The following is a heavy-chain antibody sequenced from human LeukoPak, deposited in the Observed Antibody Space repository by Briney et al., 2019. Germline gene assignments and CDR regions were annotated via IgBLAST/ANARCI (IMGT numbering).Heavy chain of an antibody. D-gene: IGHD6-19*01. CDR3: ARAASVAGTYALNH. CDR1: GFTVSSNY. Sequence: PWESLRLSCAVSGFTVSSNYMSWVRQAPGKGLEWISVIYGGGSTYYADSVKGRFTISGDNSKNPLYLQMNSVRAEDTAVYYCARAASVAGTYALNHWGQGTLVTVSS. V-gene: IGHV3-66*01. CDR2: IYGGGST. J-gene: IGHJ4*02.